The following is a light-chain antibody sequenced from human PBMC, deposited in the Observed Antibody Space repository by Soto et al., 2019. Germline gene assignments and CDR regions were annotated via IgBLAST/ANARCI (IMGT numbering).Light chain of an antibody. CDR1: SCINVGTYR. J-gene: IGLJ1*01. V-gene: IGLV5-45*01. Sequence: QSVLTQPPSLSASPGQSASISCTVRSCINVGTYRIYWYQQNPGNPPQYLLRYKSDSDKQQGSGVPSRFSGSKDASANAGILLSAGLQYEDESYYYCLVRLSSAYVFGTGTKLTVL. CDR2: YKSDSDK. CDR3: LVRLSSAYV.